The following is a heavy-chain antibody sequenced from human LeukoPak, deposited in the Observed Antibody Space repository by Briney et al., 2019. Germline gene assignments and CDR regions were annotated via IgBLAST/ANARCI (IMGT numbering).Heavy chain of an antibody. CDR2: IKSKTDGGTT. J-gene: IGHJ4*02. V-gene: IGHV3-15*01. Sequence: GGSLRLSCAALGFTFSNAWMSWVRQAPGKGLEWVGRIKSKTDGGTTDYAAPVKGRFTISRDDSKNTLYLQMNSLKTEDTAVYYCTTGPTRYFDWLLYDPIDYWGQGTLVTVSS. CDR1: GFTFSNAW. CDR3: TTGPTRYFDWLLYDPIDY. D-gene: IGHD3-9*01.